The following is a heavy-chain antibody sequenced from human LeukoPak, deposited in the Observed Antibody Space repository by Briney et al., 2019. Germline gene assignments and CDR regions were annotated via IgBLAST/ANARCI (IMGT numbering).Heavy chain of an antibody. V-gene: IGHV4-39*07. Sequence: PSETLSLTCAVYGGSISSTSYYWGWIRQPPGKGLEWIGSIYYSGSTYYSPSLKSRVTISVDNSRNQFSLGLSSVSAADTAVYYCARGIPGYFGTSGYYYEYWGQGTLVTVSS. J-gene: IGHJ4*02. D-gene: IGHD3-22*01. CDR1: GGSISSTSYY. CDR2: IYYSGST. CDR3: ARGIPGYFGTSGYYYEY.